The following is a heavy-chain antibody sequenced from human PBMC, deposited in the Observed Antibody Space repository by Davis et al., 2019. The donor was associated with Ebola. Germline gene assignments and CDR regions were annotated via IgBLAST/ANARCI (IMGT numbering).Heavy chain of an antibody. CDR2: IRFDGSEK. D-gene: IGHD6-19*01. CDR3: AKGDNSGWYGVDY. V-gene: IGHV3-30*02. Sequence: GESLKISCSASGFTFSTFGMFWVRQAPGKGLEWVAFIRFDGSEKYYADSVKGRFTISRENFKATLDLQMNSLRAEDTAVYYCAKGDNSGWYGVDYWGQGTLVTVSS. J-gene: IGHJ4*02. CDR1: GFTFSTFG.